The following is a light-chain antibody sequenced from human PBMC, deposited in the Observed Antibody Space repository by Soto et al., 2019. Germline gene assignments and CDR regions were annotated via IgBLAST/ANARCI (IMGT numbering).Light chain of an antibody. J-gene: IGLJ1*01. V-gene: IGLV1-51*01. CDR1: SSNRNDNN. CDR3: GTWDKSLSAGV. CDR2: DNT. Sequence: QSALTQPPSVSAAPGQTVTISCSGSSSNRNDNNVSWYQHLPATAPKLLIYDNTKPPSGIPDRSAGSKSGTSATLGSTRLRPADEADYYCGTWDKSLSAGVFGAGPKVTVL.